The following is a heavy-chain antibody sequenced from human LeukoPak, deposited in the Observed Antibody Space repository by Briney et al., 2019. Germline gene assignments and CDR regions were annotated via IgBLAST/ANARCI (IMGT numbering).Heavy chain of an antibody. CDR1: GFTFSSYW. V-gene: IGHV3-7*01. J-gene: IGHJ6*02. Sequence: GGSLRLSCAASGFTFSSYWMSWVRQAPGKGLEWVANIKQDGSEKYYVDSVKGRFTISRDNAKNSLYLQLNSLRAEDTAVYYCARDPVLRYSRYYGMDVWGQGTTVTVSS. D-gene: IGHD3-9*01. CDR3: ARDPVLRYSRYYGMDV. CDR2: IKQDGSEK.